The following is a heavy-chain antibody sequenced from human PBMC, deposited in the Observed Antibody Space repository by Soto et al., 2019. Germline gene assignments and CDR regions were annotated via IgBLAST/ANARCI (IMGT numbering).Heavy chain of an antibody. CDR2: IYYGGSA. CDR1: GGSISTYY. CDR3: SRGGHCTDGVCSALDY. J-gene: IGHJ4*02. Sequence: QVQLQQSGPGLVKPSETLSLTCTVSGGSISTYYWSWIRQPPGKGLEWIGYIYYGGSANYNPSLESRVTISLDRSKKQFSLRLNSVTAADTAVYYCSRGGHCTDGVCSALDYWGQRTLVTVSS. V-gene: IGHV4-59*08. D-gene: IGHD2-8*01.